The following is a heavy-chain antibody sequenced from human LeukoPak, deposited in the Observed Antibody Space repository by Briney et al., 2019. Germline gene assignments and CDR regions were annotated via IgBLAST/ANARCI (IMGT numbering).Heavy chain of an antibody. J-gene: IGHJ4*02. Sequence: SETLSLTCAVYGGSFSGYYWSWIRQPPGKGLEWIGEINHSGSTNYNPSLKSRVTISVDTSKNQFSLKLSSVTAADTAVYYCARLSSGWPDYWGQGTLVTVSS. D-gene: IGHD6-19*01. CDR2: INHSGST. V-gene: IGHV4-34*01. CDR1: GGSFSGYY. CDR3: ARLSSGWPDY.